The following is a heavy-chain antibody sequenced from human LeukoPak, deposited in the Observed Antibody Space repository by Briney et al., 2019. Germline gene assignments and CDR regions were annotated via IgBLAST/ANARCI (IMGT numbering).Heavy chain of an antibody. CDR1: GGSISSYY. J-gene: IGHJ6*02. V-gene: IGHV4-59*08. Sequence: PSETLSLTCTVSGGSISSYYWSWIRQPPGKGLEWIGYIYYSGSTNYNPSLKSRVTISVDTSKNQFSLKLSSVTAADTAVYYCARSGYCSSTSCPFYGMDVWGQGTTVTVSS. D-gene: IGHD2-2*01. CDR3: ARSGYCSSTSCPFYGMDV. CDR2: IYYSGST.